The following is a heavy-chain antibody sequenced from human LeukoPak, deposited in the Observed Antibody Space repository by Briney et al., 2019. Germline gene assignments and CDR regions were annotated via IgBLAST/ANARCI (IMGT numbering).Heavy chain of an antibody. CDR2: MNPNSGNT. CDR3: ARGAAMDPYYYYYYGMDV. CDR1: GYTFTSYD. J-gene: IGHJ6*02. V-gene: IGHV1-8*01. Sequence: ASVKVSCKASGYTFTSYDSNWVRQATGQGREGMGWMNPNSGNTGYAQKLQGRVTMTRNTSISTAYMELSSLRSEDTAVYYCARGAAMDPYYYYYYGMDVWGQGTTVTVSS. D-gene: IGHD5-18*01.